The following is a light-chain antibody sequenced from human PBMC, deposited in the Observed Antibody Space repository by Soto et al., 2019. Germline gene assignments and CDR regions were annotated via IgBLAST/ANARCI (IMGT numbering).Light chain of an antibody. CDR3: QQYENLPT. Sequence: DKRMNQSPSSLSASIGDRVTINCQASQNINNYLNWYQQKPGRAPKLLIYDASNLETGVPSRFRGSGSGTDFTFTISRLQPEDIATYYCQQYENLPTFGQGTRLEIK. CDR2: DAS. J-gene: IGKJ5*01. CDR1: QNINNY. V-gene: IGKV1-33*01.